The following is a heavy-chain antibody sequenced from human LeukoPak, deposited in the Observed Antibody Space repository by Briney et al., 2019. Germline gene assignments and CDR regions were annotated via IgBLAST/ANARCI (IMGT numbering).Heavy chain of an antibody. CDR1: GFNFSSYA. D-gene: IGHD1-1*01. CDR3: AREGTAGTNLNWFDP. Sequence: PGGSLRLSCAASGFNFSSYAMHWVRQAPGEGLEWVGLISYGGIDKSYADSVKGRFTISRDSSKRTLYLQMNSLRAEDTAMYYCAREGTAGTNLNWFDPWGQGTLVTVSS. J-gene: IGHJ5*02. V-gene: IGHV3-30*04. CDR2: ISYGGIDK.